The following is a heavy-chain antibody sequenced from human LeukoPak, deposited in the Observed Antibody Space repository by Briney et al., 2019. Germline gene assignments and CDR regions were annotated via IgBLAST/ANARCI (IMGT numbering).Heavy chain of an antibody. Sequence: GGSLRLSCAASGFTFSTYGMHWVRQAPGKGLEWMTFIQAGGDEKYYAESVKGRFTVSRDNSKNTLYLQTNSLRAEDTAVYYCARDTPGYGGDDFDYWGQGALVTVSS. J-gene: IGHJ4*02. CDR3: ARDTPGYGGDDFDY. D-gene: IGHD4-23*01. CDR1: GFTFSTYG. V-gene: IGHV3-30*02. CDR2: IQAGGDEK.